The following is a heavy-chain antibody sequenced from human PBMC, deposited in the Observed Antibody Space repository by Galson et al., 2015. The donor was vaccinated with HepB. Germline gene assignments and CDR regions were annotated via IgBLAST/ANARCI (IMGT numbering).Heavy chain of an antibody. CDR1: GGTFSSYA. D-gene: IGHD3-9*01. CDR3: ARGQRYYDILTGYPHYYYYGMDV. Sequence: SVKVSCKASGGTFSSYAISWVRQAPGQGLEWMGGIIPIFGTANYAQMFQGRVTITADESTSTAYMELSSLRSEDTAVYYCARGQRYYDILTGYPHYYYYGMDVWGQGTTVTVSS. J-gene: IGHJ6*02. CDR2: IIPIFGTA. V-gene: IGHV1-69*13.